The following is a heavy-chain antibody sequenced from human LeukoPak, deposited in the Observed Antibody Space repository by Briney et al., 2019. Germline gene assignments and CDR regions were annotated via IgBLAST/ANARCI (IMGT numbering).Heavy chain of an antibody. CDR3: AGDRRTSGWYAS. CDR1: GFTFSSYW. J-gene: IGHJ5*01. CDR2: INSDGSST. V-gene: IGHV3-74*01. Sequence: GGSLRLSCAASGFTFSSYWMHWVRQAPGKGLVWVSRINSDGSSTSYADSVKGRFTLSRDTLKNTVYLQMNSLTAEDTALYYCAGDRRTSGWYASWGQGTLVTVSS. D-gene: IGHD6-19*01.